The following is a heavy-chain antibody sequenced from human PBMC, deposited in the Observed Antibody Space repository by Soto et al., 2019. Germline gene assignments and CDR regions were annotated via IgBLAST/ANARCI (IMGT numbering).Heavy chain of an antibody. V-gene: IGHV3-23*01. CDR1: GFTFSSYA. CDR3: AKDRRDYYDSSGYLIKGVFDY. CDR2: ISGSGGST. D-gene: IGHD3-22*01. Sequence: GGSLRLSCAASGFTFSSYAMSWVRQAPGKGLEWVSAISGSGGSTYYADSVKGRFTISRDNSKNTLYLQMNSLRAGDTVVYYCAKDRRDYYDSSGYLIKGVFDYWGQGTLVSVSS. J-gene: IGHJ4*02.